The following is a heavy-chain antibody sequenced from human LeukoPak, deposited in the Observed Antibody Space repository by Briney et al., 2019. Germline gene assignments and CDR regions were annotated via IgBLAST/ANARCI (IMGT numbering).Heavy chain of an antibody. CDR2: INPSGTNT. V-gene: IGHV1-46*01. CDR1: GYTFTSYY. J-gene: IGHJ4*02. CDR3: AREESGGYFDY. Sequence: ASVTVSCKASGYTFTSYYMHWVRQAPGQGLEWMGLINPSGTNTNYAQKFRGRVTMTRDTSTSTVYMDLSSLRSEDTAMYFCAREESGGYFDYWGQGTLVTVSS. D-gene: IGHD2-8*02.